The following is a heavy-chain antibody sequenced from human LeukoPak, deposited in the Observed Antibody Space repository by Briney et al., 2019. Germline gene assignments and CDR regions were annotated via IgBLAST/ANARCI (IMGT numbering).Heavy chain of an antibody. CDR2: LYNGGSP. CDR3: ARAQDYCSGGSCYGYFQH. D-gene: IGHD2-15*01. CDR1: GFTVSSNY. Sequence: GGSLRLSCAASGFTVSSNYMTWVRQAPGKGLEWVSTLYNGGSPHYADSVKGRFTISSDKSKNTLFLQMNSLRAEDTAVYYCARAQDYCSGGSCYGYFQHWGQGSLVTVSS. V-gene: IGHV3-53*01. J-gene: IGHJ1*01.